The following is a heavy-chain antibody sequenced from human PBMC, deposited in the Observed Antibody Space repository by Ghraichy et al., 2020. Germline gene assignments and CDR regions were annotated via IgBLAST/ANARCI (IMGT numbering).Heavy chain of an antibody. J-gene: IGHJ5*02. CDR2: IGASGGPT. Sequence: GESLNISCAASGFSFSSYVMSWVRQAPGKGLEWVSTIGASGGPTYYADSVEGRFTISRDNSKSTVSLQMNSLRAEDTAVYYCAKAWGYCSGGTCPSYNWFDPWGQGTLVTVSS. CDR3: AKAWGYCSGGTCPSYNWFDP. D-gene: IGHD2-15*01. CDR1: GFSFSSYV. V-gene: IGHV3-23*01.